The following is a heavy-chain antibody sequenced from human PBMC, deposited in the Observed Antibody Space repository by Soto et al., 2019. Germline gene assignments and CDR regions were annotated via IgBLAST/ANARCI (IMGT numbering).Heavy chain of an antibody. D-gene: IGHD6-13*01. CDR3: ARTYSSSWYDWFDP. CDR1: GFSLSNARMG. V-gene: IGHV2-26*01. J-gene: IGHJ5*02. CDR2: IFSNDEK. Sequence: QVTLKESGPVLVKPTETLTLTCTVSGFSLSNARMGVSWIRQPPGKALEWLAHIFSNDEKSYSTSLKSRLTISKDTSKSQVVLTMTNMDPVDTATDYCARTYSSSWYDWFDPWGQGTLVTVSS.